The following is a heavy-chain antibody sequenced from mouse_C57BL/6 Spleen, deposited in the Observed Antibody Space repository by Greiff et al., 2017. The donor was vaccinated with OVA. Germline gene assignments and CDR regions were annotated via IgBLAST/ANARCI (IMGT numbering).Heavy chain of an antibody. Sequence: EVQLVESGGDLVKPGGSLKLSCAASGFTFSSYGMSWVRQTPDKRLEWVATISSGGSYTYYPDSVKGRFTISRDNAKNTLYLQTSSLKSEDTAMYYCARHGGYDGAWFAYWGQGTLVTVSA. J-gene: IGHJ3*01. V-gene: IGHV5-6*01. CDR1: GFTFSSYG. CDR3: ARHGGYDGAWFAY. D-gene: IGHD2-2*01. CDR2: ISSGGSYT.